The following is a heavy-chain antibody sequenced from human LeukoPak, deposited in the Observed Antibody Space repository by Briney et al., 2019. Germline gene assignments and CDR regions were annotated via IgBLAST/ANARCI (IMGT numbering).Heavy chain of an antibody. Sequence: PGGSLRLSCAASGFTFSSYCMHWVRQAPAKGLVWVLRINIDGSITDYADPVKGRFTISRDNAKNTLYLQMNSLRGEDTAMYYCARESCTGGSCINWFDPWGQGTLVTVSS. J-gene: IGHJ5*01. D-gene: IGHD2-15*01. CDR2: INIDGSIT. V-gene: IGHV3-74*01. CDR3: ARESCTGGSCINWFDP. CDR1: GFTFSSYC.